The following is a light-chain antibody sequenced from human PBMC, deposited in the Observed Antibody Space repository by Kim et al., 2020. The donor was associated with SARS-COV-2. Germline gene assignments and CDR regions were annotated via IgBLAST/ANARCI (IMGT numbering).Light chain of an antibody. CDR3: QQLIDYPLT. V-gene: IGKV1-9*01. CDR1: HDISSY. Sequence: ASVGDRVTISCRASHDISSYLAWYQQKPGNAPALLIHAASTLQSGVPSRFSGSGSGTEFTLTISSLQPEDFASYYCQQLIDYPLTFGGGTKVDIK. J-gene: IGKJ4*01. CDR2: AAS.